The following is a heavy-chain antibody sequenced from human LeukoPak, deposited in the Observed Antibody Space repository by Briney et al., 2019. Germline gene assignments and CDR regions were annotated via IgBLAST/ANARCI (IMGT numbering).Heavy chain of an antibody. D-gene: IGHD5-12*01. V-gene: IGHV3-48*03. CDR1: GFAFSGRE. CDR3: VRASYTGFDLHFDQ. CDR2: ISSNGKSI. J-gene: IGHJ4*02. Sequence: PGGSLRLSCSASGFAFSGREMAWVRQAPGKGLEWVSYISSNGKSILHADSVKGRITISRDNAKKSLYLQLGGLRVGDSAFYYCVRASYTGFDLHFDQWGQGTLVTVSS.